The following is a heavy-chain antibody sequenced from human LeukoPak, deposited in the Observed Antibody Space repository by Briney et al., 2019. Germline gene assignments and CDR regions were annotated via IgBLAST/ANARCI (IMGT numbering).Heavy chain of an antibody. CDR3: TTDLGTYYHGSQRLIPIDY. D-gene: IGHD3-10*01. V-gene: IGHV3-15*01. J-gene: IGHJ4*02. Sequence: GGSLRLSCVDSGFTFTNAWMSWVRQAPGKGLEWLGRIKSKTDGETTNYAEPVRGRLTISRDDSKSAVYLQMNSLKIEDTAVYYCTTDLGTYYHGSQRLIPIDYWGQGTLVTVSS. CDR1: GFTFTNAW. CDR2: IKSKTDGETT.